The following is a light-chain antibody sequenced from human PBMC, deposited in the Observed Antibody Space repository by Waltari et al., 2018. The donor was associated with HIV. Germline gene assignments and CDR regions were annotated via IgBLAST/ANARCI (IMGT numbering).Light chain of an antibody. J-gene: IGLJ2*01. Sequence: SYELAQPLSVSVALGRTVRINCGGDNIGSKNLHWYQEKPGQAPLLVIYRSADRPSWIPDRFSGSNAGNTATLTISRAQAADEADYYCQMWDGSTVVFGGGTKLTVL. V-gene: IGLV3-9*01. CDR3: QMWDGSTVV. CDR2: RSA. CDR1: NIGSKN.